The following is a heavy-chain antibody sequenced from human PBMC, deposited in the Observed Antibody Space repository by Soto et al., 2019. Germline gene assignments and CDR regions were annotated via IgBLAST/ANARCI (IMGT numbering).Heavy chain of an antibody. CDR3: ARDGTRPHRRCGELHGMDV. CDR2: IIPIFGTA. J-gene: IGHJ6*02. Sequence: QVQLVKSGAEVKKPGSSVKVSCKASGGTFSSYAISWVRQAPGQGLEWMAGIIPIFGTANYAQKFQGRVTITADKCTSTAYMELSSLRSEDTAVYYCARDGTRPHRRCGELHGMDVWGQGTTVTVSS. D-gene: IGHD3-10*01. V-gene: IGHV1-69*06. CDR1: GGTFSSYA.